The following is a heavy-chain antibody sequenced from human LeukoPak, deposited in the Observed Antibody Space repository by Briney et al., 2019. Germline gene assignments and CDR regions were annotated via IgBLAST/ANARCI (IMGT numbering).Heavy chain of an antibody. CDR1: GFTVSSNY. D-gene: IGHD3-10*01. CDR3: ARDYYGSGSYHYFDY. V-gene: IGHV3-30-3*01. Sequence: GGSLRLSCAASGFTVSSNYMSWVRQAPGKGLEWVAVISYDGSNKYYADSVKGRFTISRDNSKNTLYLQMNSLRAEDTAVYYCARDYYGSGSYHYFDYWGQGTLVTVSS. J-gene: IGHJ4*02. CDR2: ISYDGSNK.